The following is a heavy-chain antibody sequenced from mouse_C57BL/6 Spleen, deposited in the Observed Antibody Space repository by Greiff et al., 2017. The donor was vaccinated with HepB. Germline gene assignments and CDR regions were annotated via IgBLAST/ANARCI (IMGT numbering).Heavy chain of an antibody. Sequence: QVQLQQPGAELVKPGASVKLSCKASGYTFTSYWMHWVKQRPGQGLEWIGMIHPNSGSTNYNEKFKSKDTLTVDKSSSTAYMQLSSLTSEDSAVYYCASQRGGYSNYFDYWGQGTTLTVSS. CDR2: IHPNSGST. V-gene: IGHV1-64*01. J-gene: IGHJ2*01. D-gene: IGHD2-5*01. CDR3: ASQRGGYSNYFDY. CDR1: GYTFTSYW.